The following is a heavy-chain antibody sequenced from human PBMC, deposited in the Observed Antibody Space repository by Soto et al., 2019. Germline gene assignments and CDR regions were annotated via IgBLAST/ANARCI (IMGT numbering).Heavy chain of an antibody. V-gene: IGHV4-39*01. D-gene: IGHD5-18*01. CDR1: GGSISSSSYY. CDR3: ASVDTAMAFDY. Sequence: SETLSLTCTVSGGSISSSSYYWGWIRQPPGKGLEWIGCIYYSGSTYYNPSLKSRVTISVDTSKNQFSLKLSSVTAADTAVYYCASVDTAMAFDYWGQGTLVTVSS. CDR2: IYYSGST. J-gene: IGHJ4*02.